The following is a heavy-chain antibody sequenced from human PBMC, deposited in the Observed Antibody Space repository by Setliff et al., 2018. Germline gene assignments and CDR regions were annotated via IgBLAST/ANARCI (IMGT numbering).Heavy chain of an antibody. Sequence: SETLSLSCEASGFTFSGYSMNWVRQAPGKGLEWVGNIGHTGSINYNPSLKSRLTISRDTSKNQVSLKLNSVTATDTAVYYCARDLGHGGDSDYWGQGILVTVSS. J-gene: IGHJ4*02. V-gene: IGHV4-34*01. D-gene: IGHD2-21*02. CDR2: IGHTGSI. CDR3: ARDLGHGGDSDY. CDR1: GFTFSGYS.